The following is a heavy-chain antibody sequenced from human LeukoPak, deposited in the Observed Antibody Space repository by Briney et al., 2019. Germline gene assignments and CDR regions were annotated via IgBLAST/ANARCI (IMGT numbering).Heavy chain of an antibody. J-gene: IGHJ5*02. CDR3: ARGPPLFDP. Sequence: PGRSLRLSCAASGFTFSSYAMHWVRQAPGKGLEWVAVISYDGSNKYYADSVKGRFTISRDNSKNTLYLQMNSLRAEDTAVYYCARGPPLFDPWGQGTLVTVSS. V-gene: IGHV3-30-3*01. CDR1: GFTFSSYA. CDR2: ISYDGSNK.